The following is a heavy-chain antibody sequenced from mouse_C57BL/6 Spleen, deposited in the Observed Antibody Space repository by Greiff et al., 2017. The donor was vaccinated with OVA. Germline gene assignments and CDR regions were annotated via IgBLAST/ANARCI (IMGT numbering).Heavy chain of an antibody. V-gene: IGHV1-69*01. CDR2: IDPSDSYT. D-gene: IGHD2-10*01. CDR3: ARGGLLLYY. CDR1: GYTFTSYW. J-gene: IGHJ2*01. Sequence: QVQLQQPGAELVMPGASVKLSCKASGYTFTSYWMHWVKQRPGQGLEWIGEIDPSDSYTNYNQKFKGKSTLTVDKSSSTAYMQLSSLTSEDSAVYYCARGGLLLYYWGQGTTLTVSS.